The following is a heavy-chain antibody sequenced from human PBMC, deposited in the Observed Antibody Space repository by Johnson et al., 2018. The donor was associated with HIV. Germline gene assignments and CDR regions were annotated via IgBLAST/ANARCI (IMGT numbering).Heavy chain of an antibody. Sequence: VQLVESGGGLVQPGGSLRLSCAASGFTVSSNYMSWVRQAPGKGLEWVSVIYSGGSTYYADSVKGRFTISRDNSKNTLYLQMNSLRAEDTAVYYCAKSPYYYDSIDAFDIWGQGTMVTVSS. CDR3: AKSPYYYDSIDAFDI. D-gene: IGHD3-22*01. J-gene: IGHJ3*02. CDR2: IYSGGST. CDR1: GFTVSSNY. V-gene: IGHV3-66*01.